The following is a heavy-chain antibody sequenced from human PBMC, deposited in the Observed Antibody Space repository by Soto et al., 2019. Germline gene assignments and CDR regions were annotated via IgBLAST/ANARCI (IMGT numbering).Heavy chain of an antibody. CDR3: ARVFSDSSSFFDP. J-gene: IGHJ5*02. D-gene: IGHD6-13*01. CDR2: IYYSGST. Sequence: PSETLSLTCTVSGGSISSSSYYWSWIRQPPGKGLEWIGYIYYSGSTNYNPSLKSRVTISVDTSKNQFSLKLSSVTAADTAVYYCARVFSDSSSFFDPWGQGTLVTVSS. CDR1: GGSISSSSYY. V-gene: IGHV4-61*05.